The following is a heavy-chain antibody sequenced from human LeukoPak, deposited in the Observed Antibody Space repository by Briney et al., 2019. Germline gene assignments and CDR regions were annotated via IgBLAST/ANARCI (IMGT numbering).Heavy chain of an antibody. CDR2: INHSGST. CDR3: ARDDPYDSSGYYYVAY. V-gene: IGHV4-34*01. J-gene: IGHJ4*02. CDR1: GGSFSGYY. D-gene: IGHD3-22*01. Sequence: SETLSLTCAVYGGSFSGYYWSWIRQPPGKGLEWIGEINHSGSTNYNPSLKSRVTISVDTSKNQFSLKLSSVTAADTAVYYCARDDPYDSSGYYYVAYWGQGTLVTVSS.